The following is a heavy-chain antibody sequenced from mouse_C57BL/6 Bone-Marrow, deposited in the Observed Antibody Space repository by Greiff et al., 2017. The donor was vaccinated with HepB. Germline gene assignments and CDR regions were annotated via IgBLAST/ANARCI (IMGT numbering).Heavy chain of an antibody. CDR1: GFTFSSYA. J-gene: IGHJ4*01. CDR3: ARDPDGYYDAMDY. Sequence: EVQGVESGGGLVKPGGSLKLSCAASGFTFSSYAMSWVRQTPEKRLEWVATISDGGSYTYYPDNVKGRFTISRDNAKNNQYLQMSHLKSEDTAMYYCARDPDGYYDAMDYWGQGTSVTVSS. D-gene: IGHD2-3*01. V-gene: IGHV5-4*01. CDR2: ISDGGSYT.